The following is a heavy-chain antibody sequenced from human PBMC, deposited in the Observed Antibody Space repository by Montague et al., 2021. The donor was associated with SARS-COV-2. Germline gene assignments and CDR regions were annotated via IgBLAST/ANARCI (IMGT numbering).Heavy chain of an antibody. CDR3: ARHYGVVVPAAIYYYYGMDV. CDR1: GGSISSSSYH. J-gene: IGHJ6*02. Sequence: SETLSLTCTVSGGSISSSSYHWGWVRQPPGKGLEWIGSIYYSGSTYYNPSLKSRVTISVDTSKNQFSLKLSSVTAADTAVYYCARHYGVVVPAAIYYYYGMDVWGQGTTVTVSS. CDR2: IYYSGST. V-gene: IGHV4-39*01. D-gene: IGHD2-2*02.